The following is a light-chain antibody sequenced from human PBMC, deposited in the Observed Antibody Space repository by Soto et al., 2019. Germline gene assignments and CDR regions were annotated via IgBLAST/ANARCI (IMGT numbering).Light chain of an antibody. CDR3: QQYDKWPYT. V-gene: IGKV3-15*01. J-gene: IGKJ2*01. CDR1: QSVASN. Sequence: EIVLTQSPATLSVSPGERATLSCRTSQSVASNFAWYQQKPGQAPRLLVYGAFIRAPGFPVRFRGSGSGSEFTLTISSLQSKDGATYYCQQYDKWPYTFGQGTNLEIK. CDR2: GAF.